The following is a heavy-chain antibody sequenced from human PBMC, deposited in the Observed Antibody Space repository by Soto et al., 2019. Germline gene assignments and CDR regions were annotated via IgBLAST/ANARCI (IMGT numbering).Heavy chain of an antibody. V-gene: IGHV3-11*01. CDR1: GFTFSGYY. D-gene: IGHD3-22*01. CDR2: ISNSGTSL. J-gene: IGHJ4*02. Sequence: PGGSLRLSCAASGFTFSGYYMNWIRQAPGKGLEWVSYISNSGTSLYYADSVKGRFTISRDNAKKSLYLQMNSLRAEATAVYYCKSSASYDSAGTLDYWGQGTLVTVSS. CDR3: KSSASYDSAGTLDY.